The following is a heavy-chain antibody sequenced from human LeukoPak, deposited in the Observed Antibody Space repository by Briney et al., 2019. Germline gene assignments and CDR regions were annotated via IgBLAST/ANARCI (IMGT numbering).Heavy chain of an antibody. D-gene: IGHD1-20*01. V-gene: IGHV6-1*01. Sequence: RTPSHTSAISGDSVSSNSAVWNWTRQSPSRGLEWLGRTYYRSRWYHNYAVSVKSRLTINPDTSTNQFSLQLNSVTPEDTAVYYCARGDNWNADMDVWGKGTTVTVSS. CDR2: TYYRSRWYH. CDR3: ARGDNWNADMDV. CDR1: GDSVSSNSAV. J-gene: IGHJ6*03.